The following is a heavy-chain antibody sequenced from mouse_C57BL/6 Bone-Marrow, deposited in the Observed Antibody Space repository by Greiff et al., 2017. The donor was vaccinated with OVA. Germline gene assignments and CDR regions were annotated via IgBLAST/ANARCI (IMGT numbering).Heavy chain of an antibody. CDR1: GYTFTDYY. J-gene: IGHJ2*01. V-gene: IGHV1-26*01. CDR2: INPNNGGT. D-gene: IGHD2-2*01. Sequence: QLQQSGPELVKPGASVKISCKASGYTFTDYYMNWVKQSHGKSLEWIGDINPNNGGTSYNQKFKGKATLTVDKSSSTAYMELRSLTSEDSAVYYCARGLWFPYYFDYWGQGTTLTVSS. CDR3: ARGLWFPYYFDY.